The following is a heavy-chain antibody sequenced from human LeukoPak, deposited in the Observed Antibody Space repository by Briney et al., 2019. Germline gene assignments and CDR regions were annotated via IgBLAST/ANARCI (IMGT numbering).Heavy chain of an antibody. CDR2: INPSGGST. CDR1: GYTFTSYY. CDR3: ARADYGGISDYYFYGMDV. Sequence: GASVKVSCKASGYTFTSYYIHWVRQAPGQGLEWMGIINPSGGSTSYAQKFQGRVTMTRDTSTSTVYMELSSLRFEDTAVYYCARADYGGISDYYFYGMDVWGQGTTVTVSS. D-gene: IGHD4-23*01. V-gene: IGHV1-46*01. J-gene: IGHJ6*02.